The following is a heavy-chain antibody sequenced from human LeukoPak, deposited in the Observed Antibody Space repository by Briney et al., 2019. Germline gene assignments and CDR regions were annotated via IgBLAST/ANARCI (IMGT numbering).Heavy chain of an antibody. CDR2: NYYSGST. V-gene: IGHV4-31*03. D-gene: IGHD3-16*01. CDR3: ARDWGTYYYYGMDV. CDR1: GGSISSGGYY. Sequence: PSQTLSLTCTVSGGSISSGGYYWSWIRQHPGKGLEWIGYNYYSGSTYYNPSLKSRVTISVDTSKNQFSLKLSSVTAADTAVYYCARDWGTYYYYGMDVWGQGTTVTVSS. J-gene: IGHJ6*02.